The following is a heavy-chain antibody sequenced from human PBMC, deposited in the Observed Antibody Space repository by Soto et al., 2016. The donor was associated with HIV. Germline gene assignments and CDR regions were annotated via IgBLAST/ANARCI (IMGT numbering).Heavy chain of an antibody. D-gene: IGHD6-13*01. J-gene: IGHJ6*02. V-gene: IGHV1-2*02. CDR1: GYTFTGYY. CDR2: INPNSGGT. CDR3: ARDEAAAGAYYYYGMDV. Sequence: QVQLVQSGAEVKKPGASVKASCKASGYTFTGYYMHWVRQAPGQGLEWMGWINPNSGGTNYAQKFQGRVTMTRDTSISTAYMELSRLRSDDTAVYYCARDEAAAGAYYYYGMDVWGQGTTVTVSS.